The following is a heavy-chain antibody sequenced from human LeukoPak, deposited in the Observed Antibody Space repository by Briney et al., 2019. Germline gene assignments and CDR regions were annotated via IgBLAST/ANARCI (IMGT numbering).Heavy chain of an antibody. V-gene: IGHV4-4*07. Sequence: SETLSLTCTVSGGSISSYYWSWIRQPAGKGLEWIGRIYTSGSTNYNPSLKSRVTMSVDTSKNQFSLKLSSVTAADTAVYYCARERFWSGYSGPDLLDYYYYMDVWGKGTTVTVSS. J-gene: IGHJ6*03. CDR1: GGSISSYY. CDR2: IYTSGST. CDR3: ARERFWSGYSGPDLLDYYYYMDV. D-gene: IGHD3-3*01.